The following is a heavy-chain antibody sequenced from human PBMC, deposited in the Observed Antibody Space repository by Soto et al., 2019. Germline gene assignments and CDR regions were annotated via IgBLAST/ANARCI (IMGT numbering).Heavy chain of an antibody. Sequence: ASVKVSYKATGYTFTSYGISWVRQAPGQGLEWMGWISAYNGNTNYAQKLQGRVTMTTDTSTSTAYMELRSLRSDDTAVYYCARDEDCTNGVCYLFYWGQGTLVTVSS. CDR2: ISAYNGNT. V-gene: IGHV1-18*01. CDR3: ARDEDCTNGVCYLFY. J-gene: IGHJ4*02. CDR1: GYTFTSYG. D-gene: IGHD2-8*01.